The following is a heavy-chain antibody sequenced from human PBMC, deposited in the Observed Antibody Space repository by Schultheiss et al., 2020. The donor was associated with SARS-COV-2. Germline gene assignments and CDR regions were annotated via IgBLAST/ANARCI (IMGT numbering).Heavy chain of an antibody. V-gene: IGHV3/OR16-10*01. CDR1: GFAFSSYA. CDR3: ARGVRGASGPSYYYYGMDV. Sequence: GGSLRLSCAASGFAFSSYALHWVRRAPGKGLEWVSAIGTGGDTYYPGSVKGRFTISRENAKNSLYLQMNSLRAGDTAVYYCARGVRGASGPSYYYYGMDVWGQGTTVTVSS. J-gene: IGHJ6*02. CDR2: IGTGGDT. D-gene: IGHD3-10*01.